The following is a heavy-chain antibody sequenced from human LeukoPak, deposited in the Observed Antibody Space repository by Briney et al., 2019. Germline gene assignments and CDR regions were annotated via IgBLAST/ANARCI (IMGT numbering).Heavy chain of an antibody. CDR2: IDPRSSYM. V-gene: IGHV3-21*01. CDR3: TRGSYGDYEY. D-gene: IGHD4-17*01. Sequence: GGSLRLSCSASGFTFSTYTMNWVRQAPGKGPEWVSSIDPRSSYMYYADSVRGRSTISRDNAQNSLYLQVSSLRAEDTAVYYCTRGSYGDYEYWGQGTLVTVSS. CDR1: GFTFSTYT. J-gene: IGHJ4*02.